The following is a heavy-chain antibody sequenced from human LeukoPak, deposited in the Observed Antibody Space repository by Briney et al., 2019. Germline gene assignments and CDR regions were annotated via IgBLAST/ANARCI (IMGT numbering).Heavy chain of an antibody. V-gene: IGHV3-21*01. CDR3: ARDRGSYFDY. D-gene: IGHD1-26*01. Sequence: GGSLRLSCAASGFTFSSYSMNWVRQAPGKGLEWVSSISSSSSYIYYADSVKGRFTISRDNAKNSLCLQMNSLRAEDTAVYYCARDRGSYFDYWGQGTLVTVSS. J-gene: IGHJ4*02. CDR2: ISSSSSYI. CDR1: GFTFSSYS.